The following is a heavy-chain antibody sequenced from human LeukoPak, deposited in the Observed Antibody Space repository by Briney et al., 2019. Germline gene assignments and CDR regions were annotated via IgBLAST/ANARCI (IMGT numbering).Heavy chain of an antibody. Sequence: SQTLSLTCAISGDSVSSNSAAWNWIRQSPSRGLEWLGRTYYRSKWYNDYAVSVNSRITINPDTSNNQFSLQLSSVTPDDTAVYYCARGGSSSSWPFYYWGQGTLVTVSS. V-gene: IGHV6-1*01. CDR3: ARGGSSSSWPFYY. J-gene: IGHJ4*02. CDR1: GDSVSSNSAA. D-gene: IGHD6-13*01. CDR2: TYYRSKWYN.